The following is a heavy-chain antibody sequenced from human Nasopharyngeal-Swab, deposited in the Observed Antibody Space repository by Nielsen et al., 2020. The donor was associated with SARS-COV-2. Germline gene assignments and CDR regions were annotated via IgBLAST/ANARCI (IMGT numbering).Heavy chain of an antibody. J-gene: IGHJ6*03. CDR3: TRARGYCSAVRCYDYYYMDV. Sequence: SETLSLTCAVSGGSISSSYWWTWVRQAPGKGLQWIAEIYHSGDTNYNPSLKSRATISLDKSKNLFSLKLKSVTAADTAFYYCTRARGYCSAVRCYDYYYMDVWGKGLTVTVSS. D-gene: IGHD2-15*01. CDR1: GGSISSSYW. V-gene: IGHV4-4*02. CDR2: IYHSGDT.